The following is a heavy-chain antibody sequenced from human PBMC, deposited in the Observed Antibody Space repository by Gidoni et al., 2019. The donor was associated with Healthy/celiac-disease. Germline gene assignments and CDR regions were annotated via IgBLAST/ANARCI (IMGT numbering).Heavy chain of an antibody. V-gene: IGHV1-3*01. CDR3: ARGTYDSSGYYYYYGMDV. CDR2: INAGNGNT. Sequence: QVQLVQSGAEVKKPGASVKVSCKASGYTFTSYAMHWVRQAPGQRLEWMGWINAGNGNTKYSQKFQGRVTITRDTSASTAYMELSSLRSEDTAVYYCARGTYDSSGYYYYYGMDVWGQGTTVTVSS. CDR1: GYTFTSYA. J-gene: IGHJ6*02. D-gene: IGHD3-22*01.